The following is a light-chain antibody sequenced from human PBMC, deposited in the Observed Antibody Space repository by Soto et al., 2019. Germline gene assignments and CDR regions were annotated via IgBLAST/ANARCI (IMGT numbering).Light chain of an antibody. Sequence: EIVLTQSPGTLSLSPGERATLSCRASQSVSSSYLAWYQQKPGQAPRLLIYGASSRATGIPDRFSGSGSGTDFTLTISRLEPEDFAVYYCQQYNIWPRTFGQGTKVEI. J-gene: IGKJ1*01. V-gene: IGKV3-20*01. CDR3: QQYNIWPRT. CDR1: QSVSSSY. CDR2: GAS.